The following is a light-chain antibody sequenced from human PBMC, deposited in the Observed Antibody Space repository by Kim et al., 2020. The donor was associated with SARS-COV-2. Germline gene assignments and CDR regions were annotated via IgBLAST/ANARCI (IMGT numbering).Light chain of an antibody. CDR2: KAS. CDR1: QNTGNW. Sequence: DIQMTQSPSTLSASVGDRVTITCRASQNTGNWLAWYQQKPGKAPEVLIYKASSLESGVPSRFSGSGSGTEFTLTISSLQPDDFATYYCQQYNTNSPYTFGQGTKLEI. V-gene: IGKV1-5*03. J-gene: IGKJ2*01. CDR3: QQYNTNSPYT.